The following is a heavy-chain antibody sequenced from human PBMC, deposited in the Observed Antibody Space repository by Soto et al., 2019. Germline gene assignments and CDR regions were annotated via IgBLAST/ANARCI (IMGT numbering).Heavy chain of an antibody. CDR1: GGTFSSYA. CDR2: IIPIFGTA. Sequence: QVQLVQSGAEVKKPGSSVKVSCKASGGTFSSYAISWVRQAPGQGLEWMGGIIPIFGTANYAQKFQGRVTITADESTSTAYMELSSLRSEDTAVYYSATPVYSSGWSAYYFDYWGQGTLVTVSS. J-gene: IGHJ4*02. V-gene: IGHV1-69*01. D-gene: IGHD6-19*01. CDR3: ATPVYSSGWSAYYFDY.